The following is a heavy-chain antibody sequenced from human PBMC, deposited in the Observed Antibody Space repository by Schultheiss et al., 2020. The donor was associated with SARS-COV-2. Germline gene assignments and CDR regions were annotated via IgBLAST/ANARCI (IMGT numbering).Heavy chain of an antibody. J-gene: IGHJ6*02. CDR2: ISVSGGNT. V-gene: IGHV3-23*01. D-gene: IGHD1-26*01. Sequence: GGSLRLSCAGSGFTFSSDAMSWVRQAPGKGLEWVSGISVSGGNTYYADSVKGRFSISRDNSKNTLYLEMNSLRAEDTAVYYCAKVKGGPYYYGMDVWGQGTTVTVSS. CDR1: GFTFSSDA. CDR3: AKVKGGPYYYGMDV.